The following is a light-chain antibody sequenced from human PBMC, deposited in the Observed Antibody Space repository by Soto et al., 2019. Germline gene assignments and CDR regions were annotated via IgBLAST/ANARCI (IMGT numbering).Light chain of an antibody. V-gene: IGKV3-20*01. CDR2: DAS. CDR3: QQYGTSPLT. J-gene: IGKJ4*01. CDR1: QSVSDSN. Sequence: EIVLTQSPGTLSLSPGERATLSCRASQSVSDSNVAWYQQKPGQAPRLLIYDASDRATGIPDRFSGSGSGTEFTFTISGLEPEDFEVYYCQQYGTSPLTFGGGTKVDIK.